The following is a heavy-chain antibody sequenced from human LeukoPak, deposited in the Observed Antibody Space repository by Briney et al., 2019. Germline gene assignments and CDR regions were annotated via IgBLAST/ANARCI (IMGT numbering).Heavy chain of an antibody. CDR2: IYSGGTT. Sequence: PGGSLRLSCAASGFTVNRNYMIWVRQAPGKGLECVSGIYSGGTTWYAVSVKDRLTISRDTNTLYLQMNSLRAEDKAVYYCARKSDSLLVREGDCWGQGTLVTVSS. V-gene: IGHV3-66*01. CDR3: ARKSDSLLVREGDC. CDR1: GFTVNRNY. D-gene: IGHD3-10*01. J-gene: IGHJ4*02.